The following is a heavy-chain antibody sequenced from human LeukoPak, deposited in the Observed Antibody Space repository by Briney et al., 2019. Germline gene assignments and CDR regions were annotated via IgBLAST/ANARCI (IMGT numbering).Heavy chain of an antibody. Sequence: PGRSLRLSCEASGFTFRSYGMHWARQAPGKGLEWVAVISYDGRNKYYADSVKGRFSISRDNSKNTLYLQMNSLRAEDTAVYFCAKDGAYCSGGSCYSVGGGPFDYWGQGTLVTVSS. CDR2: ISYDGRNK. V-gene: IGHV3-30*18. D-gene: IGHD2-15*01. J-gene: IGHJ4*02. CDR3: AKDGAYCSGGSCYSVGGGPFDY. CDR1: GFTFRSYG.